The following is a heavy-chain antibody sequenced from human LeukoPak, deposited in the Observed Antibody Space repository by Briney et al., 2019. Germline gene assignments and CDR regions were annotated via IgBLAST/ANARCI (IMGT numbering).Heavy chain of an antibody. Sequence: ASVKVSCKASGYIFTSYDINWVRQATGQGLEWMGWMNPNSGNTGYAQKFQGRVTITRNTSISTAYMELSSLRSEDTAVYYCARGKKVVVITTNYYYYMDVWGKGTTVTVSS. J-gene: IGHJ6*03. D-gene: IGHD3-22*01. CDR3: ARGKKVVVITTNYYYYMDV. V-gene: IGHV1-8*03. CDR2: MNPNSGNT. CDR1: GYIFTSYD.